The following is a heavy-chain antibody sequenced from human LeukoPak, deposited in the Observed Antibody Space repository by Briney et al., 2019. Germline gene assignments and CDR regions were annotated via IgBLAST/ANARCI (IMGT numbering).Heavy chain of an antibody. CDR3: ARGGWWRVFDY. V-gene: IGHV4-34*01. CDR2: INHSGST. CDR1: GGSFSGYY. D-gene: IGHD6-19*01. Sequence: SETLSLTCAVYGGSFSGYYWSWIRQPPGKGLEWIGEINHSGSTNYNPSLKSRVTISVDTSKNRFSLKLSSVTAADTAVYYCARGGWWRVFDYWGQGTLVTVSS. J-gene: IGHJ4*02.